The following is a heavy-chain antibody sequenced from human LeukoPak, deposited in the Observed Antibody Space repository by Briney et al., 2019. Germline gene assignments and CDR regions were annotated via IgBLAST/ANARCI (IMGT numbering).Heavy chain of an antibody. CDR1: GDSISTSY. J-gene: IGHJ5*02. V-gene: IGHV4-4*07. D-gene: IGHD4-17*01. Sequence: SEILSLTCTVSGDSISTSYWSWIRQPAGKGLEWIGRIYNTGSTNYNPSLKSRVSMSVDTPKNHFSLTLSSVTAADTAVYYCARVRGHDYGSNWFDPWGQGTLVTVSS. CDR3: ARVRGHDYGSNWFDP. CDR2: IYNTGST.